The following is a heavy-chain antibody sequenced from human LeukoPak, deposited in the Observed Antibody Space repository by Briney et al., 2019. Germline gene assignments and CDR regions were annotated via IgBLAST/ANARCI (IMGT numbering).Heavy chain of an antibody. J-gene: IGHJ4*02. V-gene: IGHV3-74*01. CDR1: GFTFGNYW. CDR3: AKESGKFDY. CDR2: ISDDGSSA. Sequence: PGGSLRLSCAASGFTFGNYWMHWVRQAPGKGLLWVSRISDDGSSANYADSVQGRFTISRDNAKNTVYLQMHSLRAEDTAVYYCAKESGKFDYWGQGTLVAVSS.